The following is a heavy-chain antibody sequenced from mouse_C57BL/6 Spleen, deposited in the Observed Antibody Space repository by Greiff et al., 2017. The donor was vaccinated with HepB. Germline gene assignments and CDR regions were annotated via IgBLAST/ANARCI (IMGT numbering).Heavy chain of an antibody. CDR3: ARTITTVVATKARDY. D-gene: IGHD1-1*01. J-gene: IGHJ4*01. CDR2: IYPSDGST. Sequence: LVEPGASVKLSCKASGYTFTSYAINWVKQRPGQGLEWIGWIYPSDGSTKYNEKFKGKATLTVDTSSSTAYMELHSLTSEDAAVYFCARTITTVVATKARDYWGQGTSVTVSS. CDR1: GYTFTSYA. V-gene: IGHV1-85*01.